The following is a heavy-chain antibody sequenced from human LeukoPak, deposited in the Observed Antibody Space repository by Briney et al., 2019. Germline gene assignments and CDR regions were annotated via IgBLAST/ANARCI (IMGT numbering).Heavy chain of an antibody. V-gene: IGHV4-4*02. CDR3: ARASITYYYYYYMGV. CDR2: IYHSGST. J-gene: IGHJ6*03. D-gene: IGHD1-14*01. CDR1: GGSISSSNW. Sequence: SGTLSLTCAVSGGSISSSNWWSWVRQPPGKGLEGIGEIYHSGSTNYNPSLKSRVTISVDTSKNQFSLKLSSVTAADTAVYYCARASITYYYYYYMGVWGKGTTVTVSS.